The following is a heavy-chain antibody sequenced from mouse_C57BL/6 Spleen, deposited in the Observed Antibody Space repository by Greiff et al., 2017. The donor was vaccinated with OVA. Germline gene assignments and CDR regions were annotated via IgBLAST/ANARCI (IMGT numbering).Heavy chain of an antibody. CDR2: ISYSGST. CDR3: ARGAYYGKGFAY. V-gene: IGHV3-1*01. CDR1: GYSITSGYD. D-gene: IGHD2-10*01. Sequence: EVQLKESGPGMVKPSQSLSLTCTVTGYSITSGYDWHWIRHLPGNKLEWMGYISYSGSTNYNPSLKSRISITHDTSKNHFFLKLNSVTTEDTATYYCARGAYYGKGFAYWGQGTLVTVSA. J-gene: IGHJ3*01.